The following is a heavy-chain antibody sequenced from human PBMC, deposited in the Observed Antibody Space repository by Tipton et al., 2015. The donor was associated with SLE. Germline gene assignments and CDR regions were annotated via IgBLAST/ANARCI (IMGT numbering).Heavy chain of an antibody. CDR1: GGSINSRY. J-gene: IGHJ6*03. CDR2: FYGGST. D-gene: IGHD4-17*01. CDR3: ATGYGDDDFYYYYYMDV. V-gene: IGHV4-4*08. Sequence: TLSLTCTVSGGSINSRYWSWIRQPPGKGLEWIGYFYGGSTSYNPSLRGRVTISGDTPKNQFSLTLNSVTAADTAVYYCATGYGDDDFYYYYYMDVWGKGITVTVSS.